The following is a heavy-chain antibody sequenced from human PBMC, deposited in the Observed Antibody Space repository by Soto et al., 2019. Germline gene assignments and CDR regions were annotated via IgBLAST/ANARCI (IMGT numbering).Heavy chain of an antibody. J-gene: IGHJ4*02. D-gene: IGHD3-10*01. CDR3: ATPTPLRGAMITNINFDF. CDR2: MNPNTGNS. V-gene: IGHV1-8*02. Sequence: ASVKVSCKASGYTFTSYGISWVRQATGQGLEWMGWMNPNTGNSGYAQKFQGRVTMTSDTSISTAHMELSSLRSEDTAVYYCATPTPLRGAMITNINFDFWGQGTPVNVSS. CDR1: GYTFTSYG.